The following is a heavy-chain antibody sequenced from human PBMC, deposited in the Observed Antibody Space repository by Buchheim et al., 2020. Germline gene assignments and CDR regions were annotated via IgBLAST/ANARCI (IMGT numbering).Heavy chain of an antibody. D-gene: IGHD2-15*01. Sequence: VQLVESGGGVVQPGGSLRLSCAASGFTFSSYAMSWVRQAPGKGLEWVSAISGSGGSTYYADSVKGRFTISRDNSKNTLYLQMNSLRAEDTAVYYCAKDCIGCSGGSCQWEYFDYWGQGTL. J-gene: IGHJ4*02. CDR3: AKDCIGCSGGSCQWEYFDY. CDR2: ISGSGGST. CDR1: GFTFSSYA. V-gene: IGHV3-23*04.